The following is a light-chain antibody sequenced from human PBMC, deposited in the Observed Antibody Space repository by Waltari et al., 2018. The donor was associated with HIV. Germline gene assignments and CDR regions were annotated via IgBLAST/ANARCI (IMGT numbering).Light chain of an antibody. CDR1: ALSMPC. Sequence: SYELTQPPSLSVSPGQTPRITCSGDALSMPCGYWYQQKAGQAPVLVIYKDSERSSGIPERFSGSSSGTTVTLTISGAQAEDEAAYFCQSTDRSGSYIIFGGGTKLTVL. CDR3: QSTDRSGSYII. CDR2: KDS. V-gene: IGLV3-25*03. J-gene: IGLJ2*01.